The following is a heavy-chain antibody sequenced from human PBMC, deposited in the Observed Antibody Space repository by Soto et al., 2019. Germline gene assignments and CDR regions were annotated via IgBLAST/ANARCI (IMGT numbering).Heavy chain of an antibody. J-gene: IGHJ4*02. Sequence: QVQLVQSGAEEKKPGASVKVSCKASGYTFTGYVLHWMRQAPGQGLELMGRINASNGNPKYSQNFQGRVTITRDTSDSTAYMELSRLRAEITAVYCWARAVAVAADFDYWGLGTLITASS. CDR1: GYTFTGYV. CDR3: ARAVAVAADFDY. D-gene: IGHD6-19*01. CDR2: INASNGNP. V-gene: IGHV1-3*05.